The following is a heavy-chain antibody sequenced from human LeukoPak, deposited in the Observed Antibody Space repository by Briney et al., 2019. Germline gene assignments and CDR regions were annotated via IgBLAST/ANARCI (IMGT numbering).Heavy chain of an antibody. CDR2: MNPNSGNT. Sequence: ASVKVSCKASGYTFTSYDINWVRQATGQGLEWMGWMNPNSGNTGYAQKFQGRVTITRNTSISTAYMELSSLRAEDTAVYYCARVLRSYYYDSSGFIDYWGQGTLVTVSS. J-gene: IGHJ4*02. D-gene: IGHD3-22*01. CDR3: ARVLRSYYYDSSGFIDY. CDR1: GYTFTSYD. V-gene: IGHV1-8*03.